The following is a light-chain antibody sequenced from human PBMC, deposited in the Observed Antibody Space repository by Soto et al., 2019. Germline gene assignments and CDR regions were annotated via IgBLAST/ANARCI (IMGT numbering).Light chain of an antibody. J-gene: IGKJ3*01. CDR1: QSVSSY. CDR3: QQRRNWPA. Sequence: EIVLTQSPATLSLSPGERATLSCRASQSVSSYLAWYQQKPGQAPRLLIYDASNRATGIPARFSGSGSGTDFTLTISSLEPEDFAVYYCQQRRNWPAFGPGTKVD. V-gene: IGKV3-11*01. CDR2: DAS.